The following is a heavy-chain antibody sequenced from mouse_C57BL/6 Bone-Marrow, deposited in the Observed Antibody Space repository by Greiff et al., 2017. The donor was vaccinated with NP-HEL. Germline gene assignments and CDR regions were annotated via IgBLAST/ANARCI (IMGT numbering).Heavy chain of an antibody. J-gene: IGHJ2*01. V-gene: IGHV12-3*01. CDR1: VFPFPSVSS. Sequence: VQLQQSGPGLVNPSHSLFLPCPIPVFPFPSVSSWFGFRQSPGNPLEWLGYTPHSGEPFSNPSLQGPISITRETSKNQFFLQLNSVTTEDTAMYYCAGDSYYDYDDGRLLDYWGQGTTLTVSS. CDR3: AGDSYYDYDDGRLLDY. CDR2: TPHSGEP. D-gene: IGHD2-4*01.